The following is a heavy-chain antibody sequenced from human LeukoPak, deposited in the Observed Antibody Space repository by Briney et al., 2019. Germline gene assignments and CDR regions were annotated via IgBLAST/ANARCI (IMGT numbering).Heavy chain of an antibody. CDR2: IYYSGST. CDR3: AREKDSGPDSYYYGSGSSGDY. D-gene: IGHD3-10*01. CDR1: GGSISSSSYY. Sequence: SETLSLTCTVSGGSISSSSYYWGWIRQPPGKGLEWIGSIYYSGSTYYNPSLKSRVTISVDTSKNQFSLKLSSVTAADTAVYYCAREKDSGPDSYYYGSGSSGDYWGQGTLVTVSS. V-gene: IGHV4-39*07. J-gene: IGHJ4*02.